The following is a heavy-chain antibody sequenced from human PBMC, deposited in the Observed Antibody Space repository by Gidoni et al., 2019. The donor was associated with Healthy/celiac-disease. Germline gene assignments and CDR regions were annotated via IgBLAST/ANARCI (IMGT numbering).Heavy chain of an antibody. CDR1: GGTLSSYA. Sequence: QVQLVQSGAEVKKPGSSLKVSCKASGGTLSSYAISWVRQAPGQGLEWMGRIIPILGIANYAQKFQGRVTITADKSTSTAYMELSSLRSEDTAVYYCARDRRVRGVINPIDYWGQGTLVTVSS. V-gene: IGHV1-69*04. CDR3: ARDRRVRGVINPIDY. D-gene: IGHD3-10*01. CDR2: IIPILGIA. J-gene: IGHJ4*02.